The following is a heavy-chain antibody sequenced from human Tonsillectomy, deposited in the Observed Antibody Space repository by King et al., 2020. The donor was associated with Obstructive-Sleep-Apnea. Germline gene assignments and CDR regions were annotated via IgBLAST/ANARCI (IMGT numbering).Heavy chain of an antibody. V-gene: IGHV4-59*08. J-gene: IGHJ4*02. D-gene: IGHD3-22*01. CDR1: GGSISSYY. Sequence: QLQLQESGPGLVKPSETLSLTCTVSGGSISSYYWSLIRQRPGKGLEWFGYIYYSGSTNYNPSLKSRVTISVDTSKNQCSLKLSPVTAADTAVYYLARHERDDSSGYYYLYYFDYWGQGTLVTVSS. CDR2: IYYSGST. CDR3: ARHERDDSSGYYYLYYFDY.